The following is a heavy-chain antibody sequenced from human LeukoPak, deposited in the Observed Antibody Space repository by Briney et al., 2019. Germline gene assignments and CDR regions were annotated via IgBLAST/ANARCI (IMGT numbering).Heavy chain of an antibody. J-gene: IGHJ4*02. CDR1: GFTFSHYG. CDR2: IRFNGNEE. V-gene: IGHV3-30*02. D-gene: IGHD1-26*01. CDR3: AKSLGATRGYFDY. Sequence: GGSLRLSCASSGFTFSHYGMHWVRQAPGKGLEWVAFIRFNGNEEFYADSVKGRFTISRDNAKNTLYLQMNSLRAEDTAVYYCAKSLGATRGYFDYWGQGTLVTVSS.